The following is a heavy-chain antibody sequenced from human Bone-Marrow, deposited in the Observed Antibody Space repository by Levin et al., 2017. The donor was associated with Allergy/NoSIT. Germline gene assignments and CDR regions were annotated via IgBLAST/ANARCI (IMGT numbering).Heavy chain of an antibody. Sequence: GGSLRLSCAASGFTFSSYAMHWVRQAPGKGLEWVAVISYDGSNKYYADSVKGRFTISRDNSKNTLYLQMNSLRAEDTAVYYCARDGVAAALDWGGYFDYWGQGTLVTVSS. D-gene: IGHD6-13*01. CDR2: ISYDGSNK. CDR3: ARDGVAAALDWGGYFDY. V-gene: IGHV3-30*04. J-gene: IGHJ4*02. CDR1: GFTFSSYA.